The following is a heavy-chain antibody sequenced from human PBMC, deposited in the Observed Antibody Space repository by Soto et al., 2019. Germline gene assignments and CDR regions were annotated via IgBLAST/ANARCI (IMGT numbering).Heavy chain of an antibody. D-gene: IGHD6-13*01. CDR1: GGSVSTGVHY. Sequence: QVQLQESGPGLVKPSETLSLTCTVSVSGGSVSTGVHYWSWIRQPPGKGLEWIGYIYYSGSTNYNPSLKSRVTISVDTSKDQFSLKLTSVTAADTAVYYCARGYYTSWYWFDRWGRGTLVTVSS. CDR2: IYYSGST. CDR3: ARGYYTSWYWFDR. V-gene: IGHV4-61*08. J-gene: IGHJ2*01.